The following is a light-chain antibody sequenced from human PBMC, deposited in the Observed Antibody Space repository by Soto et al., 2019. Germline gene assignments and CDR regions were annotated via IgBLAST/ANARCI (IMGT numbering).Light chain of an antibody. Sequence: EFVLTQSPGTLSLSPGEGATLSCRASHSIDSKYLAWYQQKPGQAPRLLISGTFSRATGIPDRFSGSGSGTDFTLTISRLEPEDFAVYYCHKYGEFVITFGQGTRLEIK. CDR2: GTF. CDR3: HKYGEFVIT. J-gene: IGKJ5*01. CDR1: HSIDSKY. V-gene: IGKV3-20*01.